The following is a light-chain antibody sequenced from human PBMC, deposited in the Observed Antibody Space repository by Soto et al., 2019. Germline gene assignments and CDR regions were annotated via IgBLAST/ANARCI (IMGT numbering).Light chain of an antibody. Sequence: MTQAPATLSVSPGERATLSCRASQTINNNVAWYQLKDGQVPRLLIYGASTRATDIPARFSGSGSGTEFTLTISSLQPEDFATYYCQQSYSTPKTFGQGTKVDIK. CDR3: QQSYSTPKT. V-gene: IGKV3-15*01. CDR1: QTINNN. J-gene: IGKJ1*01. CDR2: GAS.